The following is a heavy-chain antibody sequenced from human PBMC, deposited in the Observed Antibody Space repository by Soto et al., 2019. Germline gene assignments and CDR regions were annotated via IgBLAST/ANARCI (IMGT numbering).Heavy chain of an antibody. CDR3: ARVPGPRGGYYYDSSGFDY. V-gene: IGHV4-61*01. Sequence: SETLSLTCTVSGGSVSGGSYYWSWIRQPPGKGLEWIGYIYYSGSTNYNPSLKSRVTISVDTSKNQFSLKLSSVTAADTAVYYCARVPGPRGGYYYDSSGFDYWGQGTLVTVSS. J-gene: IGHJ4*02. D-gene: IGHD3-22*01. CDR2: IYYSGST. CDR1: GGSVSGGSYY.